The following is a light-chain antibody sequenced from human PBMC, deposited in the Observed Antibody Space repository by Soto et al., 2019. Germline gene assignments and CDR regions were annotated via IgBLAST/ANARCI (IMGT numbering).Light chain of an antibody. CDR1: QNVNSN. CDR3: QQYYGTPRT. CDR2: GAS. V-gene: IGKV3-15*01. J-gene: IGKJ1*01. Sequence: EIVMTQSPGTLSVSPGERATLFCRASQNVNSNLAWHQQKPGQAPRLLIYGASTRASSTPARFSGSGSGTDFTLTISSLQAEDVAVYYCQQYYGTPRTFGQGTKVDI.